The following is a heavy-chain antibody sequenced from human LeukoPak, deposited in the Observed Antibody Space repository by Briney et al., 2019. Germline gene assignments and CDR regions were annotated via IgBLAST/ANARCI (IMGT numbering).Heavy chain of an antibody. Sequence: ASVKVSCKASGYTFTSYYIHWVRQAPGQGLEWMGIINPSGGSTTYAQKFQGRVTMTSDTSTSTVYMELSSLRSEDTAVCYCARETDVAAAANYFDSWGQGTLVTVSS. CDR1: GYTFTSYY. D-gene: IGHD6-13*01. V-gene: IGHV1-46*01. CDR3: ARETDVAAAANYFDS. J-gene: IGHJ4*02. CDR2: INPSGGST.